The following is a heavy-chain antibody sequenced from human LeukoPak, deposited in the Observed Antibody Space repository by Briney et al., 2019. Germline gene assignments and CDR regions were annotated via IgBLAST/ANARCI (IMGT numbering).Heavy chain of an antibody. CDR3: ARDHYGEDY. CDR1: GFTFNTYW. Sequence: GGSLRLSCAASGFTFNTYWMHWVRQAPGKGPVWVSLISIDGDTTSYADSVRGRFTVSRDNAKNTLYLQMNSLRAEDMAVYYCARDHYGEDYWGQGTLVTVSS. J-gene: IGHJ4*02. CDR2: ISIDGDTT. V-gene: IGHV3-74*01. D-gene: IGHD4-17*01.